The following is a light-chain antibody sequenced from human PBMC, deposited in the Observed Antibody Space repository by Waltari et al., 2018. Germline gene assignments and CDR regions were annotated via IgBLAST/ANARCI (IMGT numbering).Light chain of an antibody. CDR3: CSYAGNRIWI. CDR1: SSDGGGYDL. V-gene: IGLV2-23*02. J-gene: IGLJ2*01. Sequence: QSVLAQPASVSGSPGRSITISCSGSSSDGGGYDLVSWYQPKPGRAPKLVISDVTARPSGVSDRFSGSKSGNTASLTISGLLPEDEADYYCCSYAGNRIWIFGGGTKVTVL. CDR2: DVT.